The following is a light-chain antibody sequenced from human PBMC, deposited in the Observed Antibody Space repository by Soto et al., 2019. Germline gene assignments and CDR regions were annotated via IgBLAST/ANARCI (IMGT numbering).Light chain of an antibody. CDR2: DDD. Sequence: QSVLTQPRSVSAAPGQKVTISCSGSSSNIGGNSVSWYQQLPGTAPKLLIYDDDKRPSGIPDRFSGSKSGTSATLGITGFQTGDEADYYCGSWDSSLSAYVFATGTKVTV. CDR1: SSNIGGNS. J-gene: IGLJ1*01. V-gene: IGLV1-51*01. CDR3: GSWDSSLSAYV.